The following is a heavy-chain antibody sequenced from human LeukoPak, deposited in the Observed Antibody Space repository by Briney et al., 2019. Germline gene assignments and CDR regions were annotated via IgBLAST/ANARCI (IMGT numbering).Heavy chain of an antibody. CDR3: VKYVHTGMLRVFDY. D-gene: IGHD5-18*01. J-gene: IGHJ4*02. V-gene: IGHV3-64D*06. CDR1: GFTFSTYG. CDR2: ISSNGGST. Sequence: GGSLRLSCSASGFTFSTYGMHWVRQAPGKGLEYVSAISSNGGSTDYADSVKGRFTISRDNSKNTLYLQMSSLRAEDTAVYYCVKYVHTGMLRVFDYWGQGAMVTVSS.